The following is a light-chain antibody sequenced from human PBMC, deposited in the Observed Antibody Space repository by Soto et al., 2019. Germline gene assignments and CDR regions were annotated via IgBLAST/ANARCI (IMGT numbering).Light chain of an antibody. Sequence: QSVLTQPPSASGSPGQSVTISCTGTSSDVGGYNCVSWYQQHPGKAPKLMIYEVSKRPSGVPDRFSGSKSGNTASLTVSGLQAEDEADYYCISYAGSNNWVFGGGTKVTVL. CDR2: EVS. CDR3: ISYAGSNNWV. J-gene: IGLJ3*02. V-gene: IGLV2-8*01. CDR1: SSDVGGYNC.